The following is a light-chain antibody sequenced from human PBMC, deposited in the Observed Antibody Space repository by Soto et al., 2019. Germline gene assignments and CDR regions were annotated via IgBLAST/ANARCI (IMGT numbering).Light chain of an antibody. CDR3: QQYGGSPPGYV. CDR2: DVT. J-gene: IGKJ2*01. CDR1: RSVSASY. V-gene: IGKV3-20*01. Sequence: EIGLTQSPGTLSLSPGERATLSCRASRSVSASYLAWYQQKPGQSPRLLIDDVTNRAAGIPDRFSGSGSGTDFTLTINSLEPEDFAVYFCQQYGGSPPGYVFGQGTKLEIK.